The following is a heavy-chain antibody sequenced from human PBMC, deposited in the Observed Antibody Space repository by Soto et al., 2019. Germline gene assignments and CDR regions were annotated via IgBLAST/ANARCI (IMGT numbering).Heavy chain of an antibody. CDR3: AREVLVPAAMTYYYYYGMDV. CDR2: ISYDGSNK. Sequence: QVQLVESGGGVVQPGRSLRLSCAASGFTFSSYAMHWVRQAPGKGLEWVAVISYDGSNKYYADSVKGRITISRDNSKNTLYLQMNSLRAEDTAVYYCAREVLVPAAMTYYYYYGMDVWGQGTTVTVSS. V-gene: IGHV3-30-3*01. CDR1: GFTFSSYA. D-gene: IGHD2-2*01. J-gene: IGHJ6*02.